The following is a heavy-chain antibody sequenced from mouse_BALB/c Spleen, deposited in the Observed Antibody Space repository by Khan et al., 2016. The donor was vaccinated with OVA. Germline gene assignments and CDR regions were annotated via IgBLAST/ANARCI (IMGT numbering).Heavy chain of an antibody. J-gene: IGHJ4*01. CDR2: IWGGGGT. V-gene: IGHV2-6-4*01. CDR3: TRAYYRYYGYYAMDY. D-gene: IGHD2-14*01. CDR1: GFSLSRYN. Sequence: VQLVESGPGLVAPSQSLSITCTVSGFSLSRYNIHWVRQPPGKGLEWLGMIWGGGGTDYNSTLKSRLTIRKDNSKSQVLLKMNSLQTDDTAMYYCTRAYYRYYGYYAMDYWGQGTTVTVSS.